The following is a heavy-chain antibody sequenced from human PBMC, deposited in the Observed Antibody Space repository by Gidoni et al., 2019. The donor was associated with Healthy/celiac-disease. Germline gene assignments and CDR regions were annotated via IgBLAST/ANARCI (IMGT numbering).Heavy chain of an antibody. J-gene: IGHJ5*02. CDR1: GGSISSSSYY. Sequence: QLQLQESGPGLVKPSETLSLTCTVSGGSISSSSYYWGWIRQPPGKGLEWIGSIYYSGSTYYNPSLKSRVTISVDTSKNQFSLKLSSVTAADTAVYYCARHWRSGSLRGWFDPWGQGTLVTVSS. D-gene: IGHD6-19*01. CDR3: ARHWRSGSLRGWFDP. V-gene: IGHV4-39*01. CDR2: IYYSGST.